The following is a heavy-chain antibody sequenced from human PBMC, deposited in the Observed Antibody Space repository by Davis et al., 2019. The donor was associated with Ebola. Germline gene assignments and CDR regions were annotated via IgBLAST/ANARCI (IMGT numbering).Heavy chain of an antibody. Sequence: GESLKISCEASGFNFRTNWMHWVRQAPGKGLEYVSAITSDGGSTYYADSVKGRFTISRDNSKNTLYLQMSSLRTEDTAVYYCIVGLDYWGQGALVTVSS. CDR3: IVGLDY. V-gene: IGHV3-64D*08. CDR2: ITSDGGST. J-gene: IGHJ4*02. CDR1: GFNFRTNW. D-gene: IGHD2-21*01.